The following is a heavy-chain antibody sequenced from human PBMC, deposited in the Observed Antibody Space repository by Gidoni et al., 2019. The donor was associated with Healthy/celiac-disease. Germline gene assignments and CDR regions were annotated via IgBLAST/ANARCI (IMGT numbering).Heavy chain of an antibody. V-gene: IGHV3-30-3*01. Sequence: GVVQPGRSLRLSCAASGFTFSSYAMHWVRQAPGKGLEWVAVISYDGSNKYYADSVKGRFTISRDNSKNTLYLQMNSLRAEDTAVYYCARDRYYDILTGYSYGMDVWGQGTTVTVSS. CDR3: ARDRYYDILTGYSYGMDV. CDR2: ISYDGSNK. D-gene: IGHD3-9*01. CDR1: GFTFSSYA. J-gene: IGHJ6*02.